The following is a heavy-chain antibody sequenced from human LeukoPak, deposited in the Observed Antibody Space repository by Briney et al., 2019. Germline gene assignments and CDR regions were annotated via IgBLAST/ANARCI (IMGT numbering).Heavy chain of an antibody. V-gene: IGHV1-2*02. CDR1: GGTFSSYA. J-gene: IGHJ4*02. Sequence: ASVKVSCKASGGTFSSYAISWVRQAPGQGLEWMGWINPNSGGTNYAQKFQGRVTMTRDTSISTAYMELSRLRSDDTAVYYCAREKSKLWSDYWGQGTLVTVSS. CDR2: INPNSGGT. CDR3: AREKSKLWSDY. D-gene: IGHD5-18*01.